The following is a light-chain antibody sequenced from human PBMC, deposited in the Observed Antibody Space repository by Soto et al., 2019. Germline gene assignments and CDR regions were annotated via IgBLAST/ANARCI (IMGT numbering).Light chain of an antibody. CDR3: QQYGSSYPWT. V-gene: IGKV3-15*01. CDR2: GAS. Sequence: EIVMTQSPATLSVSPGERATLSCRASQSLRSDLAWYQQKPGQAPRLLIYGASTRATDIPARLSGSGSGTEFTLTIRRLEPEDFAVYYCQQYGSSYPWTFGRGTKVDIK. J-gene: IGKJ1*01. CDR1: QSLRSD.